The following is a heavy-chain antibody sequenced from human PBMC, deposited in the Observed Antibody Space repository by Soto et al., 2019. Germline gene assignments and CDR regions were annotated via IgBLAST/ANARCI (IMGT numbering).Heavy chain of an antibody. Sequence: GASVKVSCKASGYTFTSYGISWVRQAPGQGLEWMGWISAYNGNTNYAQKLQGRVTMTTDTSTSTAYMELRSLRSDDTAVYYCARSLSGRVPITMIVVVTDFDYWGQGTLVTVSS. CDR1: GYTFTSYG. CDR2: ISAYNGNT. V-gene: IGHV1-18*01. D-gene: IGHD3-22*01. CDR3: ARSLSGRVPITMIVVVTDFDY. J-gene: IGHJ4*02.